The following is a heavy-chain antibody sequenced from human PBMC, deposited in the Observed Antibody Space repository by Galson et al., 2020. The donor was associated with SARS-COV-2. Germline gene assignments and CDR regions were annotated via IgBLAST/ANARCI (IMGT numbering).Heavy chain of an antibody. D-gene: IGHD2-2*01. CDR2: IKSKTDRGTT. V-gene: IGHV3-15*01. J-gene: IGHJ6*02. CDR1: GFTFSNAW. CDR3: TTSGRIVEVASAMREYYYNYAMDE. Sequence: GGSLRLSCAISGFTFSNAWMSWVRQAPGKGLEWVGRIKSKTDRGTTDYAAPVKGRFTISRDDSKNTLYLQMNSLKIEDTAVYYCTTSGRIVEVASAMREYYYNYAMDEWGQGTTVTVSS.